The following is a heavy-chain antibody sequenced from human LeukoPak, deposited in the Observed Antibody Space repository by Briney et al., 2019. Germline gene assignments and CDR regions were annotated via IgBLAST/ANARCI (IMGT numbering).Heavy chain of an antibody. V-gene: IGHV4-34*01. D-gene: IGHD1-26*01. J-gene: IGHJ4*02. CDR1: GGSFSGYY. Sequence: SETLSLTCAVYGGSFSGYYWSWIRQPPGKGLEWIGEINHSGSTNYNPSLKSRVTISVDKSKNQFSLKLSSVTAADTAVYYCARDIVGATGFDYWGQGTLVTVSS. CDR3: ARDIVGATGFDY. CDR2: INHSGST.